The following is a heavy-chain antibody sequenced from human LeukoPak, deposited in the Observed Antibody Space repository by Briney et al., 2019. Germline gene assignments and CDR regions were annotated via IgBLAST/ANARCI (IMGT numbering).Heavy chain of an antibody. V-gene: IGHV1-46*01. CDR1: GYTFTSYY. D-gene: IGHD2-2*01. CDR2: INPSGGST. Sequence: ASVKVSCKATGYTFTSYYMHWVRQAPGQGLEWMGIINPSGGSTSYAQKFQGRVTITTDESTSTAYMELSSLRSEDTAVYYCARRSSNWFDPWGQGTLVTVSS. CDR3: ARRSSNWFDP. J-gene: IGHJ5*02.